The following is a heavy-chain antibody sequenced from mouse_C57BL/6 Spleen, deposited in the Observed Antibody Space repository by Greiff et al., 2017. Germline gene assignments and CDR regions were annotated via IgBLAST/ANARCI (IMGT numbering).Heavy chain of an antibody. J-gene: IGHJ2*01. V-gene: IGHV1-61*01. CDR3: AREDYYGSIYN. D-gene: IGHD1-1*01. CDR2: IYPSGSET. CDR1: GYTFTSYW. Sequence: QVQLQQPGAELVRPGSSVKLSCKASGYTFTSYWMDWVKQRPGQGLEWIGNIYPSGSETHYNHKFKDKATLTVDKSSSTVYMQLSSLTSEDSAVYVCAREDYYGSIYNWGQGTTLTVSS.